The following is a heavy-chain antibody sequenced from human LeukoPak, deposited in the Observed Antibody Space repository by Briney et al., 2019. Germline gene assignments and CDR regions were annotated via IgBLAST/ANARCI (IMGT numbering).Heavy chain of an antibody. V-gene: IGHV4-34*01. J-gene: IGHJ6*03. CDR2: INHSGST. CDR1: GGSFSGYY. D-gene: IGHD3-10*01. CDR3: ARAELNYYYMDV. Sequence: KPSETLSLTCAVYGGSFSGYYWSWIRQPPRKGLEWIGEINHSGSTNYNPSLKSRVTISVDTSKNQFSLKLSSVTAADTAVYYCARAELNYYYMDVWGKGTTVTVSS.